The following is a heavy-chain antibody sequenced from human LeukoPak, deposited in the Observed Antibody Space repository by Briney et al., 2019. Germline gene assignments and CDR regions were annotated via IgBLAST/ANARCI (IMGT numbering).Heavy chain of an antibody. Sequence: PSETLSLTCTVSGGSINNYYWSWIRQPPGKGLEWIGTIYYSGMTYYNPSLKSRVTISVDTSKNQFSLRLNSVTAADTAVYYCARHPTTPDVWGQGTLVTVSS. V-gene: IGHV4-59*04. CDR2: IYYSGMT. D-gene: IGHD2-15*01. CDR3: ARHPTTPDV. J-gene: IGHJ4*02. CDR1: GGSINNYY.